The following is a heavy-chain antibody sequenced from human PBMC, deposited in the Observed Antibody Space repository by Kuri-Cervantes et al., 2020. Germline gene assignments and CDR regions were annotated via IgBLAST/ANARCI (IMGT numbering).Heavy chain of an antibody. Sequence: LSLTCAASGFTFSSYAMSWVRQAPGKGLEWVSAISGSGGSTYYADSVKGRFTISRDNSKNTLYLQMNSLRAEDTAVYYCARDLSAEYSYSNWFDLWGQGTLVTVSS. CDR3: ARDLSAEYSYSNWFDL. CDR2: ISGSGGST. J-gene: IGHJ5*02. CDR1: GFTFSSYA. V-gene: IGHV3-23*01. D-gene: IGHD5-18*01.